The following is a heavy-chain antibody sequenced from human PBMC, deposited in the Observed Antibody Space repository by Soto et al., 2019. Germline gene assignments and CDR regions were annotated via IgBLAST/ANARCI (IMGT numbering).Heavy chain of an antibody. CDR1: GCTFSSYT. D-gene: IGHD3-9*01. CDR2: ISGSGGRT. Sequence: PGGSLRLSCAASGCTFSSYTLSLVRQAPGKGLEWVSAISGSGGRTYYADSVKGRFPISRDNSKNTLYLQMNRLRAEDTAVYSCAKVEYDILPPFDYWGQG. CDR3: AKVEYDILPPFDY. V-gene: IGHV3-23*01. J-gene: IGHJ4*02.